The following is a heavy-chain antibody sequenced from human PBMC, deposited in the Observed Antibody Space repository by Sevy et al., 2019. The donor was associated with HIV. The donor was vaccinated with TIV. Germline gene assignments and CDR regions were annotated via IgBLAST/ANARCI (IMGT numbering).Heavy chain of an antibody. CDR1: GLTVGSLS. V-gene: IGHV3-53*01. J-gene: IGHJ6*02. Sequence: GESLKISCVASGLTVGSLSINWVRQAPGKGLEWVSLIYSAGTTFYSDSVKGRFTISRDNSNNTLDLQMNSLRAEDTAIYYCARIKGARSSYAMDVWGQGTTVTVSS. CDR3: ARIKGARSSYAMDV. D-gene: IGHD2-2*01. CDR2: IYSAGTT.